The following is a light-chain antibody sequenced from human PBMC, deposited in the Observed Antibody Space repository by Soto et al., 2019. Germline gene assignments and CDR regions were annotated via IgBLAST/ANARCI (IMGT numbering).Light chain of an antibody. CDR2: DAS. Sequence: EIVLTQSPATLSLSPGERATLSCRASQSVSSYLAWYQQKPGQAPRLLIYDASNRATGIPARFTGSGSGPDFTLTISSLEPEDFAVYYCQQRSNWPPWTFGQGTKVEIK. J-gene: IGKJ1*01. V-gene: IGKV3-11*01. CDR3: QQRSNWPPWT. CDR1: QSVSSY.